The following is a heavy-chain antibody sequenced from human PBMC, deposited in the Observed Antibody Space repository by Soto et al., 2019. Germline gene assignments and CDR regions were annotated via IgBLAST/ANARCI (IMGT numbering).Heavy chain of an antibody. V-gene: IGHV3-33*01. Sequence: PGGSLRLSCAASGFTFSSYGMHWVRQAPGKGLEWVAVIWYDGSNKYYADSVKGRFTISRDNSKNTLYLQMNSLRAEDTAVYYCARDLGRGDSRGYYHYYYYYYGMDVWGQGTTVTVSS. CDR3: ARDLGRGDSRGYYHYYYYYYGMDV. D-gene: IGHD3-22*01. CDR1: GFTFSSYG. CDR2: IWYDGSNK. J-gene: IGHJ6*02.